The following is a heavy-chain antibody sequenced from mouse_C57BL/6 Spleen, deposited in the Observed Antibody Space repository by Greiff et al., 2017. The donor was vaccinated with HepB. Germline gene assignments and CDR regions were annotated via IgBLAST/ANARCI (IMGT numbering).Heavy chain of an antibody. CDR2: ISSGGDYI. V-gene: IGHV5-9-1*02. CDR1: GFTFSSYA. Sequence: EVMLVESGEGLVKPGGSLKLSCAASGFTFSSYAMSWVRQTPEKRLEWVAYISSGGDYIYYADTVKGRFTISRDNARNTLYLQMSSLKSEDTAMYYCTRDHYYGSSLGYAMDYWGQGTSVTVSS. D-gene: IGHD1-1*01. J-gene: IGHJ4*01. CDR3: TRDHYYGSSLGYAMDY.